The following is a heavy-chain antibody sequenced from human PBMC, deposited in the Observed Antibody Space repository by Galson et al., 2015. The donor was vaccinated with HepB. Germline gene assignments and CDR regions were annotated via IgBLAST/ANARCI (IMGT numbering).Heavy chain of an antibody. CDR1: GFTFSSYA. CDR2: IISSSGGNT. Sequence: SLRLSCAASGFTFSSYAMGWVRQAPGKGLEWVSSIISSSGGNTFCADSVKGRSTISRDNSKNTLYLQVNSLRAEDTAVYYCAKYQCSVAGCARVDYWGQGTLVTVSS. D-gene: IGHD2-15*01. CDR3: AKYQCSVAGCARVDY. V-gene: IGHV3-23*01. J-gene: IGHJ4*02.